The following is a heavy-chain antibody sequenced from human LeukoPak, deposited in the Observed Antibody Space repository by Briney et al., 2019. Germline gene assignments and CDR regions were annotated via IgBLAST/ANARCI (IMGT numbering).Heavy chain of an antibody. CDR1: GGSISSYY. J-gene: IGHJ6*03. CDR2: IYTSGST. D-gene: IGHD6-25*01. CDR3: ARGAQQRLPTHYMDV. V-gene: IGHV4-4*07. Sequence: SETLSLTCTVSGGSISSYYWSWIRQPAGKGLEWIGRIYTSGSTNYNPSLKSRVTISVDKSKNQFSLKLSSVTAADTAVYYCARGAQQRLPTHYMDVWGKGTTVTVSS.